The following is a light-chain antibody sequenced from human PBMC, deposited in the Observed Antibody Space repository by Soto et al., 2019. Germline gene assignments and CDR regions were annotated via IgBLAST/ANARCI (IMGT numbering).Light chain of an antibody. J-gene: IGKJ1*01. CDR2: DAS. Sequence: DIQMTQSPPTLPAFVGDTVTITCRASQSVSSWLAWYQQKPGTAPNLLFYDASSLASGVPSRFSGSGSGTKFTLTIRSLQPDDFATYYCQQYISFPKTFGQGTKVEMK. CDR3: QQYISFPKT. V-gene: IGKV1-5*01. CDR1: QSVSSW.